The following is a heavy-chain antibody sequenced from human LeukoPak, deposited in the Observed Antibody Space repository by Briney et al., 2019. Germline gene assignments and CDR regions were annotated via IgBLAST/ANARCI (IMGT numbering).Heavy chain of an antibody. V-gene: IGHV4-4*02. CDR1: GGSITTTNW. D-gene: IGHD1-26*01. CDR2: YHLSGAT. Sequence: SSETLSLTCAVSGGSITTTNWWSWVRHPPGKGLEWIGVYHLSGATNYNPPLQSRVSMSIDKSKNHLSLEVTSVTAADTAIYYCTRESGAFSPFGFWGQGTLVTVSS. CDR3: TRESGAFSPFGF. J-gene: IGHJ4*02.